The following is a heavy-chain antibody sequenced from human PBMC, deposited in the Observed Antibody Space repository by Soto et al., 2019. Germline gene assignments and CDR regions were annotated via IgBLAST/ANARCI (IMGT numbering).Heavy chain of an antibody. CDR2: ISAYNGNT. Sequence: ASVTVSCKASGYTFTSYGISWVRQAPGQGLEWMGWISAYNGNTNYAQKLQGRVTMTTDTSTSTAYMELRSLRSDDTAVYYCARTPPYNWNDGWFDPWGQGTLVTVS. CDR3: ARTPPYNWNDGWFDP. V-gene: IGHV1-18*01. J-gene: IGHJ5*02. D-gene: IGHD1-20*01. CDR1: GYTFTSYG.